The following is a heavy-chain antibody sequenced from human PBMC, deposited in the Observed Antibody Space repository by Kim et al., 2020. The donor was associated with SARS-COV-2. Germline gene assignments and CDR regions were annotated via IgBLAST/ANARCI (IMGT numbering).Heavy chain of an antibody. D-gene: IGHD3-22*01. CDR1: GYTLTELS. V-gene: IGHV1-24*01. Sequence: ASVKVSCKVSGYTLTELSMHWVRQAPGKGLEWMGGFDPEDGETIYAQKFQGRVTMTEDTSTDTAYMELSSLRSEDTAVYYCATRNFPYYYDSSGSNFDYWGQGTLVTVSS. CDR2: FDPEDGET. J-gene: IGHJ4*02. CDR3: ATRNFPYYYDSSGSNFDY.